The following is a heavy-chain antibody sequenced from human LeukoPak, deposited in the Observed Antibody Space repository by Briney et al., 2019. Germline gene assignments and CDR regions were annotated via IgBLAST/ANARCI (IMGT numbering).Heavy chain of an antibody. CDR1: GFTVSSNY. CDR3: ARGGLPITGYYYDY. D-gene: IGHD3-22*01. J-gene: IGHJ4*02. CDR2: IYSGGST. V-gene: IGHV3-53*01. Sequence: GGSLRLSCAASGFTVSSNYMSWVRQAPGKGLEWVSVIYSGGSTYYADSVKGRFTISRDNSKNTLYLQMNSLGAEDTAVYYCARGGLPITGYYYDYWGQGTLVTVSS.